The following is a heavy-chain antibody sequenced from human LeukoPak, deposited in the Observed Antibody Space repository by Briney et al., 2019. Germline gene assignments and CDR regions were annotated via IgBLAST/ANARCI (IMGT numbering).Heavy chain of an antibody. CDR1: GFTFSSYA. CDR2: ISGSGGST. V-gene: IGHV3-23*01. CDR3: TRDNANRAYDY. D-gene: IGHD2-2*01. Sequence: QAGGSLRLSCAASGFTFSSYAMSWVRQAPGKGLEWVSAISGSGGSTYYADSVKGRFTISRDNSKNTLHLQIDSLRAEDTATYYCTRDNANRAYDYWGQGTLVTVSS. J-gene: IGHJ4*02.